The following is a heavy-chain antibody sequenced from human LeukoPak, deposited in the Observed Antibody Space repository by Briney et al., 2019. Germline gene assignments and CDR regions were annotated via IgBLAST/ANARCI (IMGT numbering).Heavy chain of an antibody. CDR1: GGSITSDNYY. CDR2: IYYSANT. D-gene: IGHD3-3*01. CDR3: ARLWSGYRPPDY. V-gene: IGHV4-39*01. J-gene: IGHJ4*02. Sequence: SETLSLTCTVSGGSITSDNYYWGWIREPPGKVLEWIGSIYYSANTYYRPSLKSPVTISVDTSKSQLSLKLSSVTAADTAVYFCARLWSGYRPPDYWGQGTLVTVSS.